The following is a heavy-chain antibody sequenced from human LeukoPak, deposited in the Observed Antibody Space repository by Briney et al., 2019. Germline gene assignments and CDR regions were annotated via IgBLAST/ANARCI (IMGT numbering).Heavy chain of an antibody. D-gene: IGHD4-17*01. CDR1: GYSFTSYW. CDR2: IYPGDSDT. CDR3: ARLPCLYGDYCYYYGMDV. J-gene: IGHJ6*02. V-gene: IGHV5-51*01. Sequence: GESLKISCKGSGYSFTSYWIGWVRQMPGKGLEWMGIIYPGDSDTRYSPSFQGQVTISADKSISTAYLQWSSLKASDTAMYYCARLPCLYGDYCYYYGMDVWGQGTTVTVSS.